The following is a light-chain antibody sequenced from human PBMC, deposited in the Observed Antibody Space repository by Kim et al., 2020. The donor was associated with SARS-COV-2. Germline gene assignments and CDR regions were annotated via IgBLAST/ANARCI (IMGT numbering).Light chain of an antibody. CDR3: QQSYSTPHT. J-gene: IGKJ2*01. V-gene: IGKV1-39*01. CDR2: AAS. CDR1: QSIRSY. Sequence: DIQMTQPPSSLSASVGDRVTIPCRASQSIRSYLNWDQQKPGKAPKLLIYAASSLQSGVPSRFSGSGSGTDLTLTISSLQPEDFATYYCQQSYSTPHTFGQGTKLEI.